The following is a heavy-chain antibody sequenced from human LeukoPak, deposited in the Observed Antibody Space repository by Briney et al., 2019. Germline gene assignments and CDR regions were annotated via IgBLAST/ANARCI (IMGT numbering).Heavy chain of an antibody. J-gene: IGHJ4*02. CDR1: GFTVSGNY. V-gene: IGHV3-53*01. Sequence: GGSLRLSCAASGFTVSGNYMSWVRQAPGKGLEWVSLFYSGGTTYYADSVKGRFTISRDNSKNTLYLQMNSLRAEDTAVYYCARSSERKYYFDYWGQGTLVTVSS. D-gene: IGHD3-22*01. CDR2: FYSGGTT. CDR3: ARSSERKYYFDY.